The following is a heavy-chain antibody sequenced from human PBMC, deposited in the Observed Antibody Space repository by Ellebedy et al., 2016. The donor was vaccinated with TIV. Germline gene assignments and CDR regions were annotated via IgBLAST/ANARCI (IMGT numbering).Heavy chain of an antibody. V-gene: IGHV4-59*08. D-gene: IGHD3-10*01. CDR3: ASSPRPFGDGVVDI. J-gene: IGHJ3*02. CDR2: IYYSGST. Sequence: SETLSLTCTVSGGSISSYYWSWIRQPPGKGLEWIGYIYYSGSTYYNPSLKSRVTISVDTSKNQFSLKLSSVTAADTAVYYCASSPRPFGDGVVDIWGQGTMVTVSS. CDR1: GGSISSYY.